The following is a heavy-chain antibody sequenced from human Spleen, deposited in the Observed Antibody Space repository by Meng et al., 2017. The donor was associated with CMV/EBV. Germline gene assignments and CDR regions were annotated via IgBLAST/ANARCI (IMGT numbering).Heavy chain of an antibody. Sequence: SETLSLTCTVSGDSANSGNYYWSWIRQPPGKGLEWIGYIYYSGSTNYNPSLKSRVTISLDTSENQFSLKLSSVTAADTAVYYCARGVAAGGFDYWGQGTLVTVFS. J-gene: IGHJ4*02. D-gene: IGHD6-13*01. CDR1: GDSANSGNYY. CDR2: IYYSGST. V-gene: IGHV4-61*01. CDR3: ARGVAAGGFDY.